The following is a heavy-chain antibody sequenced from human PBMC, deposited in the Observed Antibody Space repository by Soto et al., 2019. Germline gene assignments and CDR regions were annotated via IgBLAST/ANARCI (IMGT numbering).Heavy chain of an antibody. D-gene: IGHD4-17*01. CDR3: ARSTSGDYDYYYYGMDV. J-gene: IGHJ6*02. V-gene: IGHV1-18*01. CDR2: ISAYNGNT. CDR1: GYTFTSYG. Sequence: QVQLVQSGAAVKKPGASVKVSCKASGYTFTSYGISWVRQAPGQGLEWMGWISAYNGNTNYAQKLQGRVTMTTDTSTSTAYMELRSLRSDDTAVYYCARSTSGDYDYYYYGMDVWGQGTTVTVSS.